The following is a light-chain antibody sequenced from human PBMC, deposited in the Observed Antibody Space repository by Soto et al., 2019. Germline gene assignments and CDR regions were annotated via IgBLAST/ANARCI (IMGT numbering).Light chain of an antibody. CDR2: DAS. V-gene: IGKV1-5*01. CDR3: QQYDYSRT. J-gene: IGKJ1*01. CDR1: QSISSW. Sequence: DIQMTQSPSTPSLSVGYRVTITCRASQSISSWLAWYQQKPGKAPKLLIYDASSLQSGVPPRFSGSGSGTEFTLTISSLQPDDFATYYCQQYDYSRTFGRGTKVDIK.